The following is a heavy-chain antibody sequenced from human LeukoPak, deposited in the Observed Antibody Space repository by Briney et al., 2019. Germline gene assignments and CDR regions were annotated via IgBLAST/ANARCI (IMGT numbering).Heavy chain of an antibody. D-gene: IGHD3-22*01. CDR2: IYSGDNA. J-gene: IGHJ4*02. Sequence: GGSLRLSCAASGFTVSSNYMSWVRQAPGKGLEWVSVIYSGDNANYADSVKGRFSISRDTSKNTLDLQMNTMRAEDTAVYYCARDHSHGVRSGYYYEPPLGYWGQGTLVTVSS. CDR3: ARDHSHGVRSGYYYEPPLGY. V-gene: IGHV3-66*01. CDR1: GFTVSSNY.